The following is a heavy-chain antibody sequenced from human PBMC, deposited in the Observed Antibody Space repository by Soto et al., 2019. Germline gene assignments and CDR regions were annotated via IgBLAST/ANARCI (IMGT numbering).Heavy chain of an antibody. CDR2: ISGSGGST. D-gene: IGHD3-3*01. J-gene: IGHJ3*02. V-gene: IGHV3-23*01. CDR3: AKDLDYDFWSGFRTDAFDI. CDR1: GFTFSSYA. Sequence: GGSLRLSCAASGFTFSSYAMSWVRQAPGKGLEWVSAISGSGGSTYYADSVKGRFTISRDNSKNTLYLQMNSLRAEDTAVYCCAKDLDYDFWSGFRTDAFDIWGQGTMVTVSS.